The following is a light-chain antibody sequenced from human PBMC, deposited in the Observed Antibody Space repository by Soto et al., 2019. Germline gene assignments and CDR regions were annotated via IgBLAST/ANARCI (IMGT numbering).Light chain of an antibody. CDR2: DAS. CDR1: QSVSSY. V-gene: IGKV3-11*01. Sequence: EIVLTQSPATLSLSPGERATLSCRASQSVSSYLAWYQQKPGQAPRLLIYDASNRATGIPARFSGSGSGTDFTLTISSLEPEDFAVYYCQQRTNWPLFTFGPGTEVDL. CDR3: QQRTNWPLFT. J-gene: IGKJ3*01.